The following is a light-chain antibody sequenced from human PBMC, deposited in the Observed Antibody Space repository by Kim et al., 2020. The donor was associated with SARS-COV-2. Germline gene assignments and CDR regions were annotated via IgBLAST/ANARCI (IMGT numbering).Light chain of an antibody. CDR2: TNN. Sequence: ELTQPPSASGTPGQSVIISCSGSSYNIGTNTVNWYQQLPGTAPKLLIYTNNLRPSGVPDRFSGSKSGTSASLAISGLQSEDEADYYCAAWDDSLHGPVFGGGTQLTVL. J-gene: IGLJ3*02. CDR1: SYNIGTNT. CDR3: AAWDDSLHGPV. V-gene: IGLV1-44*01.